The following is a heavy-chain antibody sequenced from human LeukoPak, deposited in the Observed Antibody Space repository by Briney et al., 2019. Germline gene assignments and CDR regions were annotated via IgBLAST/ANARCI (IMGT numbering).Heavy chain of an antibody. CDR3: AENSYDSSGYFGY. CDR1: GFTFSSYW. J-gene: IGHJ4*02. D-gene: IGHD3-22*01. V-gene: IGHV3-74*01. CDR2: INSDGSSK. Sequence: PAGSLRLSCAASGFTFSSYWMHWVRQAPGKGLVWVSRINSDGSSKSYADYVKGRFTISRDTDTNTLTLQMNSLRAEDTAVYYCAENSYDSSGYFGYWGQGTLVTVSS.